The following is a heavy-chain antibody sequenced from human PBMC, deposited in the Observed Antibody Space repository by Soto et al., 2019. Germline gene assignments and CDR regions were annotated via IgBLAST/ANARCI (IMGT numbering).Heavy chain of an antibody. J-gene: IGHJ3*02. CDR3: ANGGPSYYDFWSGYPDAFDI. V-gene: IGHV3-23*01. CDR1: GFTFSSYA. Sequence: GGSLRLSCAASGFTFSSYAMSWVRQAPGKGLEWVSAISGSGGSTYYADSVKGRFTISRDNSKNTLYLQMNSLRAEDTAVYYCANGGPSYYDFWSGYPDAFDIWGQGTMVTVSS. D-gene: IGHD3-3*01. CDR2: ISGSGGST.